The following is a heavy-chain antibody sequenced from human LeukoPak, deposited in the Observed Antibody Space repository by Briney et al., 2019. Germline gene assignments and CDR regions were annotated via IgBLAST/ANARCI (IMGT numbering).Heavy chain of an antibody. CDR3: ARDDYYDSSAYRENPFDV. J-gene: IGHJ3*01. Sequence: ASVKVSCKAPGYTFTGYYMHWVRQAPGQGLEWMGGIIPILGTTNYAQKFQGRVTITADESTSTLYMELRSLRSEDTAIYYCARDDYYDSSAYRENPFDVWGQGTMVTVSS. CDR1: GYTFTGYY. CDR2: IIPILGTT. V-gene: IGHV1-69*13. D-gene: IGHD3-22*01.